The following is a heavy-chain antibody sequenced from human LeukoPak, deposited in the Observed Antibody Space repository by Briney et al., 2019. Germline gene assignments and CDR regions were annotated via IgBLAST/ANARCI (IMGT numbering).Heavy chain of an antibody. V-gene: IGHV3-74*01. CDR2: INSDGSST. CDR3: AELGITMIGGV. D-gene: IGHD3-10*02. J-gene: IGHJ6*04. CDR1: GFTFSSYW. Sequence: GGSLRLSCAASGFTFSSYWMHWVRQGPGKGLVWVSGINSDGSSTSYADSVKGRFTISRDNAKNSLYLQMNSLRAEDTAVYYCAELGITMIGGVWGKGTTVTISS.